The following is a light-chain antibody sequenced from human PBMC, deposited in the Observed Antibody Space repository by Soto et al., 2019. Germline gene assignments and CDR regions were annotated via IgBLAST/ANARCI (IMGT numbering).Light chain of an antibody. CDR1: QRISGH. Sequence: DIQMTQSPSSLSASVGDRVTITCRASQRISGHLNWFQQKPGKAPNLLVYHTSKLQSGVPSRFSGSGSGRDFTLTISRLQPEEFASYYCHQCYRAPPTFGQGTKLDIK. J-gene: IGKJ2*01. CDR3: HQCYRAPPT. V-gene: IGKV1-39*01. CDR2: HTS.